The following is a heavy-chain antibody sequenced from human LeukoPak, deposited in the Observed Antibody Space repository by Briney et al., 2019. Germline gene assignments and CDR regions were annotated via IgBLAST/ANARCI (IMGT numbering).Heavy chain of an antibody. V-gene: IGHV3-48*01. CDR2: ISSSSSTI. D-gene: IGHD3-16*01. Sequence: GGSLRLSCAASGFTFSSYSMNWVRQAPGKGLEWVSYISSSSSTIYYADSVKGRFTISRDNAKNSLYLQMNSLRAEDTAVYYCASPFGLFDYWGQGTLVTVSS. CDR1: GFTFSSYS. J-gene: IGHJ4*02. CDR3: ASPFGLFDY.